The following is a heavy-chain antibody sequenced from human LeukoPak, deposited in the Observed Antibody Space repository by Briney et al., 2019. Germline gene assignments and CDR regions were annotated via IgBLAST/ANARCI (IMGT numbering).Heavy chain of an antibody. D-gene: IGHD6-19*01. CDR2: INSDGSTT. CDR1: GFTFSSNW. CDR3: AKPRGIAVAGTVDY. Sequence: GGSLRLSCAASGFTFSSNWMYWVRQAPGKGLVWVSRINSDGSTTSYVDSVKGRFTISRDNAKSTLYLQMNSLRAEDTAVYYCAKPRGIAVAGTVDYWGQGTLVTVSS. J-gene: IGHJ4*02. V-gene: IGHV3-74*01.